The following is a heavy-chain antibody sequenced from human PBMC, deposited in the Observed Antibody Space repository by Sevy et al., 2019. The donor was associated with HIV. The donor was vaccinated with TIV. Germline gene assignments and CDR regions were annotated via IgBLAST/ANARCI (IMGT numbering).Heavy chain of an antibody. D-gene: IGHD2-15*01. CDR1: GYTFTTYG. CDR3: ARAYCSGGRCYSLAY. V-gene: IGHV1-18*01. Sequence: ASVKVSCKASGYTFTTYGVTWVRQAPGQGLRWMGWISTFNGDTNSAQKLQGRVTMTTDTSTSTAYMELRSLRSDDTAVYYCARAYCSGGRCYSLAYWGQGTLVTVSS. CDR2: ISTFNGDT. J-gene: IGHJ4*02.